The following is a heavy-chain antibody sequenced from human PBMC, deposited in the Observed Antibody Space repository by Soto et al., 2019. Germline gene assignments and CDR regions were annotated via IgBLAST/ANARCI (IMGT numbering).Heavy chain of an antibody. V-gene: IGHV1-8*01. CDR1: GYTFTSYD. D-gene: IGHD5-12*01. CDR2: MNPNSGNT. Sequence: AAVKVSCKASGYTFTSYDINWVRQATGQGLEWMGWMNPNSGNTGYAQKFQGRVTMTRNTSISTAYMELSSLRSEDTAVYYCTVATMGAGAFDIWGQGTMVTVSS. J-gene: IGHJ3*02. CDR3: TVATMGAGAFDI.